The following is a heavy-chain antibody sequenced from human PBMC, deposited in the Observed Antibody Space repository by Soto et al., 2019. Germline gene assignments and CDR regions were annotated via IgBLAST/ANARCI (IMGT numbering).Heavy chain of an antibody. Sequence: EGSQRLSCAAAGFTFSRYGIHRVLQAPGKGLEWVAVISYDGSNKYYADSVKGRFTISRDKSKNTLYLQMNSLRAEDTAVYYCAKDRTSIQLWLPSPLDSWGQGT. J-gene: IGHJ4*02. CDR1: GFTFSRYG. CDR2: ISYDGSNK. D-gene: IGHD5-18*01. V-gene: IGHV3-30*18. CDR3: AKDRTSIQLWLPSPLDS.